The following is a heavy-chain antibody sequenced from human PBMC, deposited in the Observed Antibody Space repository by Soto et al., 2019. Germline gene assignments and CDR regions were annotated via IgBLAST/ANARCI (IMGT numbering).Heavy chain of an antibody. J-gene: IGHJ4*02. CDR2: INHSGST. CDR1: GGSFSGYY. V-gene: IGHV4-34*01. Sequence: QVQLQQWGAGLLKPSETLSLTCAVYGGSFSGYYWSWIRQPPGKGLEWIGEINHSGSTNYNPSLKSRVTISVDTSKNQFSLKLSSVTAADTAVYYCARAGYSSGWLYRYFDYWGQGTLVTVSS. CDR3: ARAGYSSGWLYRYFDY. D-gene: IGHD6-19*01.